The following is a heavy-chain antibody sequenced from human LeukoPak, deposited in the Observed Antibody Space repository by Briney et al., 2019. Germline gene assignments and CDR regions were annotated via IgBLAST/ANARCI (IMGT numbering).Heavy chain of an antibody. D-gene: IGHD1-26*01. J-gene: IGHJ4*02. CDR3: ARVSGSYRAADY. Sequence: GGSLRLSCAASGFTVHSNYMSWVRQAPGKGLEWVSVIDRSGVTHYADSVKGRFTISRDNSKNTLYLQMNSLRAEDTAVYYCARVSGSYRAADYWGQGTLVTVSS. V-gene: IGHV3-66*01. CDR2: IDRSGVT. CDR1: GFTVHSNY.